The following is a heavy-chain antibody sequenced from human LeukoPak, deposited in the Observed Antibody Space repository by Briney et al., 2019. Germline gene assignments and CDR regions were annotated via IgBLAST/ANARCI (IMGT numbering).Heavy chain of an antibody. CDR2: IYYSGST. CDR3: ASSRRYDFWSGYGFGY. J-gene: IGHJ4*02. CDR1: GVSISSSSYY. V-gene: IGHV4-39*01. Sequence: SETLSLTCTVSGVSISSSSYYWGWIRQPPGKGLEWIGSIYYSGSTYYNPSLKSRVTISVDTYKNQFSLKLSSVTAADTAVYYCASSRRYDFWSGYGFGYWGQGTLVTVSS. D-gene: IGHD3-3*01.